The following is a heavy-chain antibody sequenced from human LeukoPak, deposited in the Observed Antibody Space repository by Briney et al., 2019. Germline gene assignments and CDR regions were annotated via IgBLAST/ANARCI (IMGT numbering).Heavy chain of an antibody. D-gene: IGHD6-19*01. J-gene: IGHJ4*02. V-gene: IGHV5-51*01. CDR1: GYSFTIYW. Sequence: GESLKISCKGSGYSFTIYWIGWVRQMPGKGLEWMGIIYPGDSDTRYSPSFQGQVTISAVRSINTAYLQWSSLKASDTAIYYCARRLKNSNGWTFDYWGQGTLVTVSS. CDR2: IYPGDSDT. CDR3: ARRLKNSNGWTFDY.